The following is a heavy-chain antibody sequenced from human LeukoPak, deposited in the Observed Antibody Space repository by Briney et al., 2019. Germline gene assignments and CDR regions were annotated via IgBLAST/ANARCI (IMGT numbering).Heavy chain of an antibody. J-gene: IGHJ4*02. V-gene: IGHV3-30-3*01. CDR2: ISYDGSNK. CDR3: AKDLNRGPATYYFDY. D-gene: IGHD1-14*01. Sequence: GGSLRLSCVASGFTFSLYAMHWVGQAPGRGRAWVAVISYDGSNKYYADSVKGRFTISRDNSKNTLYLQMSSLRAEDTALYYCAKDLNRGPATYYFDYWGQGTLVTVSS. CDR1: GFTFSLYA.